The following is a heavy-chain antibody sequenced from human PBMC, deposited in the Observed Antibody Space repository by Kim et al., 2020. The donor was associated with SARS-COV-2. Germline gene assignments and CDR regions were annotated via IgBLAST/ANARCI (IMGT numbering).Heavy chain of an antibody. V-gene: IGHV3-7*01. CDR1: GFTFSRYW. J-gene: IGHJ3*02. CDR3: ARTESHSAAFDI. D-gene: IGHD6-13*01. CDR2: IKQDGSEK. Sequence: GGSLRLSCAASGFTFSRYWMSWVRQAPGKGLEWVANIKQDGSEKYYVDSVKGRFTISRDNAKNSLYLQMNSLRAEDTAVYYCARTESHSAAFDIWGQGTMVTVSS.